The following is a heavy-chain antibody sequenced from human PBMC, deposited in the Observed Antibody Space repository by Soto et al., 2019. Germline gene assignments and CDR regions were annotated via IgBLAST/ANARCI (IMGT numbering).Heavy chain of an antibody. CDR1: GDTFAFYS. Sequence: QVQLVQSGAEVKRPGSSVKVSCKASGDTFAFYSINWVRQAPGLGLEWMGRINPILSMSNYAQRFQGRVTMTADKTTSTAYMVLNSLISEDTAMYYCATSYGSGYRAFDYWGQGALVTDSS. CDR3: ATSYGSGYRAFDY. V-gene: IGHV1-69*02. D-gene: IGHD3-10*01. CDR2: INPILSMS. J-gene: IGHJ4*02.